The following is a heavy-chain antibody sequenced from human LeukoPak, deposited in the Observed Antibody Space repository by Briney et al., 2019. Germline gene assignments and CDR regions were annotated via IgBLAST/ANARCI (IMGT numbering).Heavy chain of an antibody. V-gene: IGHV3-21*01. J-gene: IGHJ4*02. CDR1: GFSVSNNY. CDR2: ISSSSSYI. Sequence: GGSLRLSCAVSGFSVSNNYMNWVRQAPGKGLEWVSSISSSSSYIYYADSVKGRFTISRDNAKNSLYLQMNSLRAEDTAVYYCARSSLKVGAFDFDYWGQGTLVTVSS. D-gene: IGHD1-26*01. CDR3: ARSSLKVGAFDFDY.